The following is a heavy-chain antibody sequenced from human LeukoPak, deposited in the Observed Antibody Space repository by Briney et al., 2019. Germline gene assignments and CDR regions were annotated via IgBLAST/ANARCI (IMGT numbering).Heavy chain of an antibody. Sequence: SVKVSCKASGGTFSTYAISWVRQAPGQGLEWVGRIVPILGTANYAQNFQGRVTITADRSTTTAYMELSSLRSEDTAVYYCARVRELLAYCGGDCYFDYWGQGTLVIVSS. CDR3: ARVRELLAYCGGDCYFDY. CDR1: GGTFSTYA. V-gene: IGHV1-69*04. J-gene: IGHJ4*02. CDR2: IVPILGTA. D-gene: IGHD2-21*02.